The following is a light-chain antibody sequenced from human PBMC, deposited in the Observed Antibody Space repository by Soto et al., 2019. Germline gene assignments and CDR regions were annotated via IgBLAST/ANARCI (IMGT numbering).Light chain of an antibody. CDR3: QQYNNWPWT. J-gene: IGKJ1*01. V-gene: IGKV3-15*01. Sequence: IVVSQSPATLSVSPWERATLSGGASQSVSSDLAWYQQKPGQAPRLLIYGASTRATGIPARFSGSGSGTEFTLTISSLQSEDFAVYYCQQYNNWPWTFGQGTKVDIK. CDR1: QSVSSD. CDR2: GAS.